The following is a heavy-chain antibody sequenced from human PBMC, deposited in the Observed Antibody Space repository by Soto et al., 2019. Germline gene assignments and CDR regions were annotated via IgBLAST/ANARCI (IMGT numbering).Heavy chain of an antibody. CDR1: GGTFSSYA. V-gene: IGHV1-69*01. Sequence: QVQLVQSGAEVKKPGSSVKVSCKASGGTFSSYAISWVRQAPGQGLEWMGGIIPIFGTANYAQKFQGRVTITGDESTGTAYMELSSVRSEDTTVDYCARDKDIVVVPAANPGYYYNGMDVWGQGTTVTVSS. CDR2: IIPIFGTA. J-gene: IGHJ6*02. CDR3: ARDKDIVVVPAANPGYYYNGMDV. D-gene: IGHD2-2*01.